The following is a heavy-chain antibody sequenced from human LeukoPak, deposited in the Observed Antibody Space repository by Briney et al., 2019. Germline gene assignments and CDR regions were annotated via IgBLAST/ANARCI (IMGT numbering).Heavy chain of an antibody. J-gene: IGHJ6*02. CDR3: ARQPPQYYGMDV. D-gene: IGHD1-14*01. V-gene: IGHV4-4*07. Sequence: PSETLSLTCTVSGGSFSNYYWSWIRQPAGKGLEWIGRIYTSGSTNYNPSVKSRVTMSVDPYNNQFSLKLTSVTASDTAVYYCARQPPQYYGMDVWGQGTTVTVSS. CDR2: IYTSGST. CDR1: GGSFSNYY.